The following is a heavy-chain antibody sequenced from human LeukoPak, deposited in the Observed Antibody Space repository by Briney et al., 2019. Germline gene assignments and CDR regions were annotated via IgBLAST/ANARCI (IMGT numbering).Heavy chain of an antibody. Sequence: ASVKVSCKASGYIFTDYGISWVRQAPGQGLEGMGWISAYNGNTNYAQKLQGRVTMTADTSTSTAYMELRSLRSDDTAVYYCARATLFYGSGYGMDVWGQGTTVTVSS. CDR3: ARATLFYGSGYGMDV. CDR1: GYIFTDYG. CDR2: ISAYNGNT. V-gene: IGHV1-18*01. D-gene: IGHD3-10*01. J-gene: IGHJ6*02.